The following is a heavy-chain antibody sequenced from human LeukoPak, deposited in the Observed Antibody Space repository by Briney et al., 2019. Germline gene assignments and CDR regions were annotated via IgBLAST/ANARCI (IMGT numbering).Heavy chain of an antibody. D-gene: IGHD5-18*01. Sequence: GGPLRLSCAASGFTFSSYAMSWVRQAPGKGLEWVSAISGSGGGTYYADSVKGRFTISRDNSKNTLYLQMSSLRAEDTAVYYCAKVAGGGYSYGFDYWGQGTLVTVSS. CDR2: ISGSGGGT. V-gene: IGHV3-23*01. CDR3: AKVAGGGYSYGFDY. CDR1: GFTFSSYA. J-gene: IGHJ4*02.